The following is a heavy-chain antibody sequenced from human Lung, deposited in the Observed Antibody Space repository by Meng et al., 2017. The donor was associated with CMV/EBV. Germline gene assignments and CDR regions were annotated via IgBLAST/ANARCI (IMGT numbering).Heavy chain of an antibody. J-gene: IGHJ4*02. CDR2: INNDESRK. V-gene: IGHV3-74*01. CDR1: GFTFSRYW. D-gene: IGHD6-19*01. CDR3: ARDAGTIAVSGIGDY. Sequence: GESLKISCAASGFTFSRYWMHWARQAPGKGLVWVSRINNDESRKTYADSVKGRFTISRDSAKNTLYLQMNSLRAEDTAVYYCARDAGTIAVSGIGDYWVQGTXVTVYS.